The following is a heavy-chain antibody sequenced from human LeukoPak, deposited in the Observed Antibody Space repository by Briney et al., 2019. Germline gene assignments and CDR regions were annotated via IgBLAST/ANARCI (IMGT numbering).Heavy chain of an antibody. CDR2: MSGGGGPT. CDR3: AKLQAEYVDWSGYRVDF. CDR1: VFTFSIYA. Sequence: GGCLRLSCAASVFTFSIYAMSCVRDAPGKGLEWGLDMSGGGGPTYYTDSVKGRLTISRDNSKNTLHQQMNNLTADDTAVYYCAKLQAEYVDWSGYRVDFWGQGTLVTVSS. V-gene: IGHV3-23*01. J-gene: IGHJ4*02. D-gene: IGHD3-3*01.